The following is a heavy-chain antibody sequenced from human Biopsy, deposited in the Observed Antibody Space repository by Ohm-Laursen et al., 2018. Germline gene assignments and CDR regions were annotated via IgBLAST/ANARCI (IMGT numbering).Heavy chain of an antibody. J-gene: IGHJ6*02. CDR2: IFYDGSNT. CDR1: GFMFSASW. CDR3: AKDRYNYTPIGGFSMDV. V-gene: IGHV3-30*18. Sequence: SLRLSCSASGFMFSASWMSWVRQAPGKGLEWVAFIFYDGSNTYYADSVKGRFTISRDNSRDTLYLQMSSLRAEDTAVYYCAKDRYNYTPIGGFSMDVWGQGTTVTVSS. D-gene: IGHD5-18*01.